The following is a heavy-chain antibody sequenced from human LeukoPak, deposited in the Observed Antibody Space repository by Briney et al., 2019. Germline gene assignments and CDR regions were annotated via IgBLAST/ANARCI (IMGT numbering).Heavy chain of an antibody. V-gene: IGHV3-30*18. J-gene: IGHJ4*02. CDR1: GFTFSSYG. D-gene: IGHD6-13*01. CDR3: AKDIAPKQRSGQLVPGY. CDR2: ISYDGSNK. Sequence: GGSLRLSCAASGFTFSSYGMHWVRQAPGKGLEWVAVISYDGSNKYYADSVKGRFTISRDNSKNTLYLQMNSLRAEDTAVYYCAKDIAPKQRSGQLVPGYWGQGTLVTVSS.